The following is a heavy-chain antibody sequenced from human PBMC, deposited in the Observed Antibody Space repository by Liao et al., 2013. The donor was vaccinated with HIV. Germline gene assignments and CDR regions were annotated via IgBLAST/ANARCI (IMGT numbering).Heavy chain of an antibody. CDR3: TKGGYGSGNSRYFDY. CDR2: VHASGST. CDR1: GGSISSYY. V-gene: IGHV4-4*07. Sequence: QVQLQESGPGLVKPSETLSLTCTVSGGSISSYYWSWIRQPAGKGLEWIGRVHASGSTNYNSSLGSRVTMSVDTSKNEFSLSLASVTAADTAIYFCTKGGYGSGNSRYFDYWGHGILVTVSS. J-gene: IGHJ4*01. D-gene: IGHD3-10*01.